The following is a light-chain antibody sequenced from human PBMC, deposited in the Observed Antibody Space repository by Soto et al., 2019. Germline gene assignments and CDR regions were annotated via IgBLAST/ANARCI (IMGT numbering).Light chain of an antibody. J-gene: IGKJ1*01. CDR1: QSISSW. Sequence: DIQMTQSPSTLSASVGDRVTITCRARQSISSWLAWYQQKPGKAPRLLIYAASSLKSGVPSRFSGSGSGTEFTLTISSLQPDDFATYYCQQYNSYSWTFGQGTKVEIK. CDR3: QQYNSYSWT. V-gene: IGKV1-5*01. CDR2: AAS.